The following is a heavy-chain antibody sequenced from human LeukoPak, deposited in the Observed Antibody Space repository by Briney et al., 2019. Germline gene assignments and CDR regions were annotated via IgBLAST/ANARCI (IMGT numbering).Heavy chain of an antibody. Sequence: GGSLRLSCAASGFTVSSNYMSWVRQAPGKGLEWVSVIYSGGSTYYADSVKGRFTISRDNSKNTLYLQMNSLRAEDTAVYYCARVKYAGAFDIWGQGTMVTVSS. V-gene: IGHV3-53*01. CDR1: GFTVSSNY. CDR2: IYSGGST. D-gene: IGHD2-2*01. J-gene: IGHJ3*02. CDR3: ARVKYAGAFDI.